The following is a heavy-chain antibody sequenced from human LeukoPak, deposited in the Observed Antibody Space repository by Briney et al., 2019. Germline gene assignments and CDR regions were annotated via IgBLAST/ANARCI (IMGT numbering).Heavy chain of an antibody. CDR1: GFTFSSYA. CDR3: ATRRGVGAPFDY. V-gene: IGHV1-69*05. CDR2: IIPIFGTA. J-gene: IGHJ4*02. Sequence: GRSLRLSCAASGFTFSSYAISWVRQAPGQGLEWMGGIIPIFGTANYAQKFQGRVTITTDESTSTAYMELSSLRSEDTAVYYCATRRGVGAPFDYWGQGTLVTVSS. D-gene: IGHD1-26*01.